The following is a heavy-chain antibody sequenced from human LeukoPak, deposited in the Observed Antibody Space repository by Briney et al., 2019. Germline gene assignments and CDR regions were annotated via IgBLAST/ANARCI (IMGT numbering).Heavy chain of an antibody. CDR3: ARWVVATTYNWFDP. CDR2: IYHSGST. Sequence: PSGTLPLTCAVSGGSISSSNWWSWVRQPPGKGLEWIGEIYHSGSTNYNPSLKSRVTISVDKSKNQFSLKLSSVTAADTAVYYCARWVVATTYNWFDPWGQGTLVTVSS. D-gene: IGHD5-12*01. CDR1: GGSISSSNW. J-gene: IGHJ5*02. V-gene: IGHV4-4*02.